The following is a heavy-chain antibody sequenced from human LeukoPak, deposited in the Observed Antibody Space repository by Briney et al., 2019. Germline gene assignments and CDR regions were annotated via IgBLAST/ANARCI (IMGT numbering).Heavy chain of an antibody. CDR3: AREGPIVGATHVVDY. Sequence: GASVKVSCKASGYTFTDYYVHWVRQAPGQGLEWMGWINPNSGGTNYAQKFQGRVTMTRDTSISTAYMELSRLRSDDTAVYYCAREGPIVGATHVVDYWGQGTLVTVSS. J-gene: IGHJ4*02. D-gene: IGHD1-26*01. CDR2: INPNSGGT. CDR1: GYTFTDYY. V-gene: IGHV1-2*02.